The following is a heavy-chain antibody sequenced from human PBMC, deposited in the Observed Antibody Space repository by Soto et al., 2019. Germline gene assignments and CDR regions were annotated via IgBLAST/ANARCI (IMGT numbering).Heavy chain of an antibody. V-gene: IGHV3-23*01. CDR2: ISGSGGST. D-gene: IGHD2-15*01. J-gene: IGHJ5*02. CDR1: GFTFSSYA. Sequence: EVQLLESGGGLVQPGGSLRLSCAASGFTFSSYAMSWVRQAPGKGLEWVSAISGSGGSTYYADSVKGRFTISRDNSKNPLYLQMNSLRAEDTAVYYCAKDRARYCSGGSCSFDPWGQGTLVTVSS. CDR3: AKDRARYCSGGSCSFDP.